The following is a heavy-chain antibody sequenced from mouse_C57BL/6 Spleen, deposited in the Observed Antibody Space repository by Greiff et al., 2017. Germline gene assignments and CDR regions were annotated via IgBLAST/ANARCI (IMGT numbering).Heavy chain of an antibody. D-gene: IGHD2-4*01. CDR2: IYPGDGAT. Sequence: QVQLQQSGPELVKPGASVKISCKASGYAFTSSWMNWVKQRPGEGLEWIGRIYPGDGATNYNGKFKGKATLTADKSSSTAYMQLSSLTSEDSAVXCGGSSLNTRFFDYWGQGTTLTVSS. CDR1: GYAFTSSW. CDR3: GSSLNTRFFDY. J-gene: IGHJ2*01. V-gene: IGHV1-82*01.